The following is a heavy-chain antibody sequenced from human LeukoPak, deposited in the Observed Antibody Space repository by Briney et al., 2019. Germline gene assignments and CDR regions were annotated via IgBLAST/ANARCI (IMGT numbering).Heavy chain of an antibody. V-gene: IGHV3-53*01. Sequence: GGSLRLSCAASGFTVSSNYMSWVRQAPGKGLEWVSVIYSGGSTYYADSVKGRFTISRDNSKNTLYLQMNSLRAEDTAVYYCARDGSSGWYVDYYYGMDVWGQGTTVTVSS. D-gene: IGHD6-19*01. CDR2: IYSGGST. J-gene: IGHJ6*02. CDR3: ARDGSSGWYVDYYYGMDV. CDR1: GFTVSSNY.